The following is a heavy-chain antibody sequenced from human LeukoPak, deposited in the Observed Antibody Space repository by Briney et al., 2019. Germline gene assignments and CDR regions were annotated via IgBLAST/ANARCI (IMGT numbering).Heavy chain of an antibody. CDR2: IYYSGST. CDR1: GGSISSYY. Sequence: SETLSLTCTVSGGSISSYYWSWIRQPPGKGLEWIGYIYYSGSTNYTPSLKSRVTMSIDTSKNQFSLKLNSVTAADTAVYYCARKGKLGDAFDIWGQGTMVTVSS. D-gene: IGHD3-16*01. V-gene: IGHV4-59*08. J-gene: IGHJ3*02. CDR3: ARKGKLGDAFDI.